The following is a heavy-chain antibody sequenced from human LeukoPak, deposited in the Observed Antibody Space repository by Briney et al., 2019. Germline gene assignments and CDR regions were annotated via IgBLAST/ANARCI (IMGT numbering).Heavy chain of an antibody. CDR3: ARGEYSSSLYYFDY. D-gene: IGHD6-6*01. Sequence: ASVKVSCKASGYTFTGYYMHWVRQAPGQGLEWMGRINPNSGGTNYAQKFQGRVTMTRDTSNSTAYMELNRLRSDDTAVYYCARGEYSSSLYYFDYWGQGTLVTVSS. CDR2: INPNSGGT. V-gene: IGHV1-2*06. J-gene: IGHJ4*02. CDR1: GYTFTGYY.